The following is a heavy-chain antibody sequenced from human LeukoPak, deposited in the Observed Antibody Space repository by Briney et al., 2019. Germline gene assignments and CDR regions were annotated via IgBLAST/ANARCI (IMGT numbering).Heavy chain of an antibody. V-gene: IGHV3-7*01. CDR2: IEDDGNKK. CDR1: GFTLSNFW. Sequence: GESLRLFCATSGFTLSNFWMNWVRQAPGKGLEWVANIEDDGNKKNYVDSVKGRFTISRDNVKNSIYLQMNSLRTDDTAVYYCARGRGIALWGQGTLVTVSS. J-gene: IGHJ4*02. D-gene: IGHD6-13*01. CDR3: ARGRGIAL.